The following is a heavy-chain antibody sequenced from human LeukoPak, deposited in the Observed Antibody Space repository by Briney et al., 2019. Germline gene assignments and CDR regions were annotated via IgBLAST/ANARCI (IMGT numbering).Heavy chain of an antibody. J-gene: IGHJ4*02. CDR3: ARDSAYDSCGYRF. Sequence: GGALGLSCAASGFLVSSNYMSWVRQAPGKGLEWVSIIYSDGSTYYADSVKGRFTISRDNSNNTLYLQMNSLRAEDTAVYYCARDSAYDSCGYRFWGQGTLVTVSA. CDR1: GFLVSSNY. CDR2: IYSDGST. V-gene: IGHV3-53*01. D-gene: IGHD3-22*01.